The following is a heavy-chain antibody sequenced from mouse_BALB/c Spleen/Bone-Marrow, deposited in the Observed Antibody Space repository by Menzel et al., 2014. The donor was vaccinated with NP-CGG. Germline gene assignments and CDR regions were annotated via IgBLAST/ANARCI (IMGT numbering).Heavy chain of an antibody. D-gene: IGHD2-4*01. CDR3: ARNYDYDGGYYAMDY. CDR2: INPSTGYT. Sequence: QVQLQQSGAELAKPGASVKMSCKASGYNVISYWMHWVKQRPGQGLEWIGYINPSTGYTEYNQKFKDKATLTADKSSSKAYMRLSSLTSEDSAVYYCARNYDYDGGYYAMDYWGQGTSVTVSS. V-gene: IGHV1-7*01. J-gene: IGHJ4*01. CDR1: GYNVISYW.